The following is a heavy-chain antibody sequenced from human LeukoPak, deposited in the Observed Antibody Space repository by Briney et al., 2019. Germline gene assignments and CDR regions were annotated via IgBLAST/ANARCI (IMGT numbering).Heavy chain of an antibody. D-gene: IGHD6-13*01. Sequence: SETLSLTCSVSGGSINTYYWSWIRQPAGKGLEWIGRISTSGSPDYNPSLKSRVTMSVDSSKTQFSLKLSSVTAADTAIYFCAKTPRGGSKRFASWGQGTLVTVSS. J-gene: IGHJ4*02. V-gene: IGHV4-4*07. CDR3: AKTPRGGSKRFAS. CDR1: GGSINTYY. CDR2: ISTSGSP.